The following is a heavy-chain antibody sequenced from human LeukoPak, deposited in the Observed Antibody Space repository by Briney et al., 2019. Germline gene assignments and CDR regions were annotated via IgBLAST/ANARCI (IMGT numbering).Heavy chain of an antibody. D-gene: IGHD3-10*01. V-gene: IGHV5-51*01. CDR1: GYSFTNYW. Sequence: GESLKTSCKGSGYSFTNYWIAWVRQMPGKGLEWMGIIYPDDSDTRYSPSFQGQVTISADKSISTAYLQWSSLKASDTAMYFCARIWFRAFDIWGQGTMVTVSS. CDR2: IYPDDSDT. J-gene: IGHJ3*02. CDR3: ARIWFRAFDI.